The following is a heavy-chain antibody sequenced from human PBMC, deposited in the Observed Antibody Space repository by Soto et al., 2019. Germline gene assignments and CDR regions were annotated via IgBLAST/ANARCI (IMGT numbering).Heavy chain of an antibody. CDR3: ARNEGLIPPNWFDP. Sequence: SETLSLTCTVSGGSISSSSYYWGWIRQPPGKGLEWIGSIYYSGSTYYNPSLKSRVTISVDTSKNQFSLKLSSVTAADTAVYYCARNEGLIPPNWFDPWGQGTLVTVSS. D-gene: IGHD3-16*01. CDR1: GGSISSSSYY. V-gene: IGHV4-39*01. CDR2: IYYSGST. J-gene: IGHJ5*02.